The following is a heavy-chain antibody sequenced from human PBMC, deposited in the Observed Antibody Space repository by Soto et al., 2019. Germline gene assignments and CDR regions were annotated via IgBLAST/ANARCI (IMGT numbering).Heavy chain of an antibody. D-gene: IGHD2-15*01. CDR1: GSTFSSYA. Sequence: PGGSLRLSCVASGSTFSSYAMSWVRQAPGKGLEWVSGITGGGGNTFYVDSVKGRFTISRDNAKNTLYLQMQSLRDEDTARYFCANKRWDVYADNGSRYSHYGMDVWGQGTTVTVSS. CDR2: ITGGGGNT. CDR3: ANKRWDVYADNGSRYSHYGMDV. J-gene: IGHJ6*02. V-gene: IGHV3-23*01.